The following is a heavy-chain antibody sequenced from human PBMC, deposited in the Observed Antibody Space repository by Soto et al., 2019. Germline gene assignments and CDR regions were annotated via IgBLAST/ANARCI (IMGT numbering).Heavy chain of an antibody. Sequence: SETLSLTCTVSGGSISSGDYYWSWIRQPPGKGLEWVGYIYYSGSTYYNPSLKSRVTISVDTSKNQFSLKLSSVTAADTAVYYCATRYCSGGSCYIGPWFDPWGQGTLVTVSS. V-gene: IGHV4-30-4*01. D-gene: IGHD2-15*01. CDR1: GGSISSGDYY. CDR2: IYYSGST. CDR3: ATRYCSGGSCYIGPWFDP. J-gene: IGHJ5*02.